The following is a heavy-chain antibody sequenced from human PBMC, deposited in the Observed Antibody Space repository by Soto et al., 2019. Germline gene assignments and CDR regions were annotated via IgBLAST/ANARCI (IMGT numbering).Heavy chain of an antibody. V-gene: IGHV1-69*06. CDR3: ARRATSGFLRYCDN. Sequence: QMQLVQSGAEVKKPGSSVKVSCKASGGTLSSFINYPINWVRQAPGQGLEWMGGIVPNVGTVNYAQKFQGRVTITADKSTGTAYMELSSLRSEDTALYDCARRATSGFLRYCDNWGQGTLVTVSS. D-gene: IGHD3-3*01. CDR1: GGTLSSFINYP. CDR2: IVPNVGTV. J-gene: IGHJ4*02.